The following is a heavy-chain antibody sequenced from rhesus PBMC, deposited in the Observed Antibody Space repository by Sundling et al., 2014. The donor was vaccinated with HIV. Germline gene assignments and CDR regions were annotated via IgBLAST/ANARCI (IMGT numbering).Heavy chain of an antibody. Sequence: VQLLQSGTEVKKPGSSVRISCKASGFRFTDYDINWVRQAPRQGLEWMGWINPRNGNINYAQKFQDRVTMTRDTSTTTVYMELSSLTSGDTAIYYCASPIVPGYGLDSWGQGVVVTVSS. CDR1: GFRFTDYD. V-gene: IGHV1S2*01. J-gene: IGHJ6*01. CDR3: ASPIVPGYGLDS. D-gene: IGHD1-38*01. CDR2: INPRNGNI.